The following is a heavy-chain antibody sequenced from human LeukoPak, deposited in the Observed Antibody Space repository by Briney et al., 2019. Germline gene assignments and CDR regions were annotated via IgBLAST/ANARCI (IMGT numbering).Heavy chain of an antibody. Sequence: PGGSLRLSCAASGFTVSSNYMSWVRQAPGKGLEWVSVIYSGGSTYYADSVKGRFTISRDNSKNTLYLQMNSLRAEDTAVYYCARSKHSSYDFWSGYYTGLYYYYGMDVWGQGTTVTVSS. CDR2: IYSGGST. J-gene: IGHJ6*02. CDR1: GFTVSSNY. V-gene: IGHV3-66*01. D-gene: IGHD3-3*01. CDR3: ARSKHSSYDFWSGYYTGLYYYYGMDV.